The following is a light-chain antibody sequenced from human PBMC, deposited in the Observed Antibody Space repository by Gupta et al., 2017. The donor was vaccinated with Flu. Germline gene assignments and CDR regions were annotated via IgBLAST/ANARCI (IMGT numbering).Light chain of an antibody. CDR2: EDD. J-gene: IGLJ3*02. V-gene: IGLV3-10*01. CDR1: ALPRKY. Sequence: SSELTQPPSVSVSPGQTARITCSGDALPRKYAYWYQQKSGQAPVLVIYEDDKRPAGIPERFSGSNSGAMATLTLSGAQGEDDADYYCYSSDTSGQWVFGGGTKLTVL. CDR3: YSSDTSGQWV.